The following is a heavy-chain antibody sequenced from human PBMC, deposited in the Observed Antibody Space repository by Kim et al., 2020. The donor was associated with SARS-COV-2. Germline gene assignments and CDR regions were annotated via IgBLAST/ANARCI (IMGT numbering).Heavy chain of an antibody. D-gene: IGHD1-7*01. V-gene: IGHV2-70*11. Sequence: SGPTLVNPTQTLTLTCTFYGFSLFTRGMCVTWIRQPPGKALEWLARIDWDDDKYYNTSLKTRLTISQDTSRNQVVLIMTNMDPVDTATYYCARIRGTGTTRSQSYHYDMDVWGKGATVTVSS. J-gene: IGHJ6*03. CDR1: GFSLFTRGMC. CDR3: ARIRGTGTTRSQSYHYDMDV. CDR2: IDWDDDK.